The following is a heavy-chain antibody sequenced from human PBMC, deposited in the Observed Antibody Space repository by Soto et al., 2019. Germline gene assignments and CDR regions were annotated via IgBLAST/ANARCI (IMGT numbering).Heavy chain of an antibody. CDR1: GYTFTSYY. CDR3: ARELGYCSGGSCYLHYYYYGMDV. V-gene: IGHV1-46*01. J-gene: IGHJ6*02. CDR2: INPSGGST. D-gene: IGHD2-15*01. Sequence: QVQLVQSGAEVKKPGASVKVSCKASGYTFTSYYMHWVRQAPGQGLEWMGIINPSGGSTSYAQKFQGRVTMTRDTSTSTVYMELSSLRSEDTAVYYCARELGYCSGGSCYLHYYYYGMDVWGQGTTVTVSS.